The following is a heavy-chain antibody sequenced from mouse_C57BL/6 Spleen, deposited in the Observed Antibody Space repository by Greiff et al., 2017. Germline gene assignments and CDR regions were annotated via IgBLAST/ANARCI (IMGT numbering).Heavy chain of an antibody. V-gene: IGHV1-82*01. Sequence: VKPGASVKISCKASGYAFSSSWMNWVKQRPGKGLEWIGRIYPGDGDTNYNGKFKGKATLTADKSSSTAYMQLSSLTSEDSAVYFCARWLLPFDVWGTGTTVTVSS. CDR3: ARWLLPFDV. CDR1: GYAFSSSW. CDR2: IYPGDGDT. J-gene: IGHJ1*03. D-gene: IGHD2-3*01.